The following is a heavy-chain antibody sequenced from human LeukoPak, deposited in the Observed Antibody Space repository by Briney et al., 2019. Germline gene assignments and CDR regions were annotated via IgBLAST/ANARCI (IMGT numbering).Heavy chain of an antibody. D-gene: IGHD5-18*01. J-gene: IGHJ4*02. V-gene: IGHV1-69*13. CDR2: IIPIFGTA. CDR1: GGTFSSYA. Sequence: ASVKVSCKASGGTFSSYAISWVRQAPGQGLEWMGGIIPIFGTANYAQKFQGRVTITADESTSPAYMELTSLRSEDTAVYYCATKRGYSYGYFDYWGQGTLVTVSS. CDR3: ATKRGYSYGYFDY.